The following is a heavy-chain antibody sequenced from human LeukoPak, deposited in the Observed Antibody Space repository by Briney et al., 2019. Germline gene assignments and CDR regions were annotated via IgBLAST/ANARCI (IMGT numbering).Heavy chain of an antibody. D-gene: IGHD2-2*01. J-gene: IGHJ4*02. CDR2: IIPILGIA. CDR1: GGTFSSYA. V-gene: IGHV1-69*04. Sequence: SVKVSCKASGGTFSSYAISWVRQAPGQGLEWMGRIIPILGIANYAQKFQGRVTITADKSTSTAYMELSSLRSEDTAVYYCAREGGSTDFSGLYYFDYWGQGTLVTVSS. CDR3: AREGGSTDFSGLYYFDY.